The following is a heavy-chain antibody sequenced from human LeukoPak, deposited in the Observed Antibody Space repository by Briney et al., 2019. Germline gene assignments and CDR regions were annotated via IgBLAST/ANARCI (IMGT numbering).Heavy chain of an antibody. CDR3: AGVVSGSYRLDY. CDR2: INHSGST. Sequence: SETLPLTCAVYGGSFSGYYWSWIRQPPGKGLEWIGEINHSGSTNYNPSLKSRVTISVDTSKNQFSLKLSSVTAADTAVYYCAGVVSGSYRLDYWGQETLVTVSS. D-gene: IGHD1-26*01. CDR1: GGSFSGYY. V-gene: IGHV4-34*01. J-gene: IGHJ4*02.